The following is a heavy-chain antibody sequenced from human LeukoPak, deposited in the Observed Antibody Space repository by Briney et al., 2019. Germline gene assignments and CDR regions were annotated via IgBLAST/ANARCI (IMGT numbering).Heavy chain of an antibody. CDR3: ARGVIILDLGAFDI. V-gene: IGHV1-18*01. D-gene: IGHD3-3*01. J-gene: IGHJ3*02. CDR2: ISAYNGNT. CDR1: GYTFTSYG. Sequence: ASVKVSCKASGYTFTSYGISWVRQAPGQGLEWMGWISAYNGNTNYAQKLQGRVTMTTDTSTSTAHMELRSLRSDDTAVYYCARGVIILDLGAFDIWGQGTMVTVSS.